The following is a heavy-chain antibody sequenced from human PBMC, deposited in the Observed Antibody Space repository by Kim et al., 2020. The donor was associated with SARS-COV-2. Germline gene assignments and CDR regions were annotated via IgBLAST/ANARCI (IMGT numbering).Heavy chain of an antibody. J-gene: IGHJ4*02. V-gene: IGHV3-9*01. CDR3: ARDAGTNTWNGGLDY. CDR1: GYMFDEHG. Sequence: GGSLRLSCVGSGYMFDEHGMHWVRQAPGKGLEWVSGITWNSDTIDYVDSVKGRFTISRDNAKKSLYLQMSSLRLEDTALYYCARDAGTNTWNGGLDYWGQGALVTVSS. D-gene: IGHD1-20*01. CDR2: ITWNSDTI.